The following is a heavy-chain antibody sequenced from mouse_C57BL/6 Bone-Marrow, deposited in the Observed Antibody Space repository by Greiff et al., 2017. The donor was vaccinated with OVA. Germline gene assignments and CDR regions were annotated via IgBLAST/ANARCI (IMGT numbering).Heavy chain of an antibody. CDR1: GYAFTNYL. V-gene: IGHV1-54*01. Sequence: QVQLQQSGAELVRPGTSVKVSCKASGYAFTNYLIEWVKQRPGQGLEWIGVINPGSGGTNYNEKFKGKATLTADKSSSTAYMQLSSLTSEDSAVYVCARNYYYGSSEAWFAYWGQGTLVTVSA. CDR2: INPGSGGT. CDR3: ARNYYYGSSEAWFAY. J-gene: IGHJ3*01. D-gene: IGHD1-1*01.